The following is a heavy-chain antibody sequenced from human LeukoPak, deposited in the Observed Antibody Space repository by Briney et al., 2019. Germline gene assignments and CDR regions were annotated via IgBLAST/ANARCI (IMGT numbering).Heavy chain of an antibody. Sequence: SETLSLTCAVYGGSFSGYYWSWIRQPPGKGLEWIGGIYHSGSTNYNPSLKSRVTISVDKSKNQFSLKLSSVTAADTAVYYCARGAMVRGIDAFDIWGQGTMVTVSS. CDR1: GGSFSGYY. J-gene: IGHJ3*02. V-gene: IGHV4-34*01. D-gene: IGHD3-10*01. CDR3: ARGAMVRGIDAFDI. CDR2: IYHSGST.